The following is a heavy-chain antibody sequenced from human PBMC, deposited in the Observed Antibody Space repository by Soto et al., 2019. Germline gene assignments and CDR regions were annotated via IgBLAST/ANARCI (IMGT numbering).Heavy chain of an antibody. J-gene: IGHJ5*02. D-gene: IGHD5-18*01. Sequence: SETLSLTCSVSGGSISPYYWSWIRQSPGKGLDWIGYVHYTGRTNYNPSLKSRVTISVDTSKSQFSLKLSSVTAADTAVYYCARLHTEMVPSGMRDQYYVDAWGQGTLVTV. CDR3: ARLHTEMVPSGMRDQYYVDA. V-gene: IGHV4-59*01. CDR1: GGSISPYY. CDR2: VHYTGRT.